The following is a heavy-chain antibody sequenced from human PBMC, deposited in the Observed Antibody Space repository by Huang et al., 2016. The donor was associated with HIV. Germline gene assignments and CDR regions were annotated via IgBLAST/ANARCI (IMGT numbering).Heavy chain of an antibody. D-gene: IGHD2-8*01. J-gene: IGHJ6*02. V-gene: IGHV3-7*01. CDR3: ATKADAMDV. Sequence: LVESGGGLVRPGGSLRLSCAGSTVTFSAYWMTWVCQSPGKGLEWVASIRQDGSEKHYVDSVEGRFNISRDNGKKLLFLEMRSLGVDDTAVYFCATKADAMDVWGQGTTVTVSS. CDR2: IRQDGSEK. CDR1: TVTFSAYW.